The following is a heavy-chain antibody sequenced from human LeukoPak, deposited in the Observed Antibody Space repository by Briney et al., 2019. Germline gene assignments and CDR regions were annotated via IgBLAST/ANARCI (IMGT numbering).Heavy chain of an antibody. CDR1: GGSISSYY. J-gene: IGHJ3*02. V-gene: IGHV4-59*01. CDR3: AREGMGAFDI. Sequence: PSETLSLTCTVSGGSISSYYWSWIRQPPGKGLEWIGYIYYSGSTNYNPSLKSRVTISVDTSKNQFSLKLSSVTAADTAMYYCAREGMGAFDIWGQGTMVTVSS. CDR2: IYYSGST. D-gene: IGHD6-13*01.